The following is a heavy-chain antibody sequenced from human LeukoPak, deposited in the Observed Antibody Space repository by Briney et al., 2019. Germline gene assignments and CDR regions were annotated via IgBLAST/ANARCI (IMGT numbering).Heavy chain of an antibody. CDR3: ARVGELSYYYYMDV. D-gene: IGHD3-16*02. V-gene: IGHV3-7*01. Sequence: PGGSLRLSCAASGFTFSSYWMSWVRQAPGKGVEGVANIKKDGSEKYYVDSVKGRFTSSRDNAKNSLYLQMNSLRAEDTAVYYCARVGELSYYYYMDVWGKGTTVTISS. CDR2: IKKDGSEK. CDR1: GFTFSSYW. J-gene: IGHJ6*03.